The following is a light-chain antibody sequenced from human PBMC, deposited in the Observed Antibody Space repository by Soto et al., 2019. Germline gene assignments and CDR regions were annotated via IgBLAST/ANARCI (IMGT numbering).Light chain of an antibody. V-gene: IGKV3-15*01. CDR3: QQYNDWPRT. J-gene: IGKJ1*01. CDR2: DAS. CDR1: QSVSSN. Sequence: EIVITQSPFTLSVSPGERATLSCRASQSVSSNLAWYQQKPGQAPRLLIYDASTRATVIPARFSGSGSGTEFTLTISSLQSEDFAVYYCQQYNDWPRTFGQGTKVDIK.